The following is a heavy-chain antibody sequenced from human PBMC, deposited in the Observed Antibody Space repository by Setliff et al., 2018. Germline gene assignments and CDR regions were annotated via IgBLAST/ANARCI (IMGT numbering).Heavy chain of an antibody. CDR2: IRQDGNEI. V-gene: IGHV3-7*03. J-gene: IGHJ4*02. D-gene: IGHD3-3*01. Sequence: PGESLKISCAASALTFSRYWMKWVRQAPGKGLEWVADIRQDGNEIYYVDSVKGRFTISRDNPRSTLYLQMNSLRAEDTALYYCANYEQRPRNLDYWGQGTLVTVSS. CDR1: ALTFSRYW. CDR3: ANYEQRPRNLDY.